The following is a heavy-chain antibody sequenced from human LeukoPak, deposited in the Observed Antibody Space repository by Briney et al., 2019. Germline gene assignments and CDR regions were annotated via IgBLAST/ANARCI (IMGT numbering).Heavy chain of an antibody. V-gene: IGHV3-48*03. Sequence: GGSLRLSCAASAFSFRSYGMNWVRQAPGKGLEWVSYISDSSSTIYYADSVKGRLTISRDNAKNSLYLQMNSLRAEDTAVYYCARWGATGYGDYWGQGTLVTVSS. CDR3: ARWGATGYGDY. D-gene: IGHD3-9*01. J-gene: IGHJ4*02. CDR1: AFSFRSYG. CDR2: ISDSSSTI.